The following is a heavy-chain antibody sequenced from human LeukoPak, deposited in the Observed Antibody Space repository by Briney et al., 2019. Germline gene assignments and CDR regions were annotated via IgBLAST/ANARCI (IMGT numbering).Heavy chain of an antibody. V-gene: IGHV3-30*02. J-gene: IGHJ4*02. D-gene: IGHD2-15*01. CDR2: IRYNGSNK. Sequence: GGSLRLSCAASGFTFSSYGMHWVRQAPGKGLEWVAFIRYNGSNKYYADSVKGRFTISRDNSKNTLYLQMNSLRAEDTAVYYCAKDGGWYYGLRYWGQGTLVTVSS. CDR3: AKDGGWYYGLRY. CDR1: GFTFSSYG.